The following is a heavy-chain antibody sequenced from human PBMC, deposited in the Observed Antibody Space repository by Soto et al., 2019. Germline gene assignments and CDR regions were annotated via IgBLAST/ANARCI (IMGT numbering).Heavy chain of an antibody. J-gene: IGHJ5*02. CDR3: AREKNDILTVYQGGFDP. CDR2: IYHSGST. D-gene: IGHD3-9*01. CDR1: GYSISSGYY. Sequence: SETRSLTCAVSGYSISSGYYWGWIRQPPGKGLEWIGSIYHSGSTYYNPSLKSRVTISVDTSKNQFSLKLSSVTAADTAVYYCAREKNDILTVYQGGFDPGGQGTPVTVS. V-gene: IGHV4-38-2*02.